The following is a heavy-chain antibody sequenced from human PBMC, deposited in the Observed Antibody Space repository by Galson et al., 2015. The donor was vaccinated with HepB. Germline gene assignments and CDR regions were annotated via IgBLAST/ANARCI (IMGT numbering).Heavy chain of an antibody. CDR3: ARVAYCGGDCYSDY. D-gene: IGHD2-21*02. Sequence: SLRLSCAASGFTFSSYSMNWVRQAPGKGLEWVSSIRSSSSYIYYADSVKGRFTISRDNAKNSLFLQMNSLRAEDTAVYYCARVAYCGGDCYSDYRGQGTLVTVSS. CDR1: GFTFSSYS. J-gene: IGHJ4*02. CDR2: IRSSSSYI. V-gene: IGHV3-21*01.